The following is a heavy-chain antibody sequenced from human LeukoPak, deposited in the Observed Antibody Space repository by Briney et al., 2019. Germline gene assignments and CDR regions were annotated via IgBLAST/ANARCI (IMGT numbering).Heavy chain of an antibody. CDR3: AKFGSRYYYDSSGYYFDY. Sequence: GGSLRLSCAASGFTFSSYAMRWVRQAPGKGLEWVSAISGSGGSTYHADSVKGRFTISRDNSKNTLYLQMNSLRAEDTAVYYCAKFGSRYYYDSSGYYFDYWGQGTLVTVSS. V-gene: IGHV3-23*01. CDR1: GFTFSSYA. J-gene: IGHJ4*02. D-gene: IGHD3-22*01. CDR2: ISGSGGST.